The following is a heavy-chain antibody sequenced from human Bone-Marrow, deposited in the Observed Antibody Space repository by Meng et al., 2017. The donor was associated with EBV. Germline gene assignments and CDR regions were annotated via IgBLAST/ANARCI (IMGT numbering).Heavy chain of an antibody. CDR3: ARVDGDNKTRVDS. CDR2: IYYEGSS. D-gene: IGHD1-1*01. J-gene: IGHJ4*02. CDR1: GGSIRRRRYY. Sequence: PQLEASGSGLGMPSETLALWCSVSGGSIRRRRYYWGWVREPTGKGLEWIATIYYEGSSYYNPSLKGRVAISIDPSQNQFSLEVRSVTAADTAVYYCARVDGDNKTRVDSWGRGTLVTVSS. V-gene: IGHV4-39*07.